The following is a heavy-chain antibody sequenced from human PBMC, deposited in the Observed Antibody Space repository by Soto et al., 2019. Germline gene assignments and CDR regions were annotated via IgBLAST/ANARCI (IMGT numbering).Heavy chain of an antibody. CDR2: IYYSGST. D-gene: IGHD4-17*01. CDR3: ARREDGYGDYYFDY. Sequence: QVQLQESGPGLVKPSQTVSLTCTVSGGSIRSGGYCWSWIRQHPGKGLEWIGYIYYSGSTYYNPSLKSRVTISVDTSKNQISLKLSSVTAADTAVYYCARREDGYGDYYFDYWGQGTLGTVSS. V-gene: IGHV4-31*03. J-gene: IGHJ4*02. CDR1: GGSIRSGGYC.